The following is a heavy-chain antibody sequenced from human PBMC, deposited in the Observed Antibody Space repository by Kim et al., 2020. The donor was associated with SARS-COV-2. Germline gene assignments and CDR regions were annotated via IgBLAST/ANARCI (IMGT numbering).Heavy chain of an antibody. CDR2: ISRNGGST. CDR1: GFTFSSYA. D-gene: IGHD1-26*01. V-gene: IGHV3-64D*09. CDR3: VKDSIQSGSYLVY. Sequence: GGSLRLSCSASGFTFSSYAMHWVRQAPGKGLEYVSAISRNGGSTYYADSVKGRFTISRDNSKNTLYLQMSSLRAEDTAVYYCVKDSIQSGSYLVYWGQGTLVTVSS. J-gene: IGHJ4*02.